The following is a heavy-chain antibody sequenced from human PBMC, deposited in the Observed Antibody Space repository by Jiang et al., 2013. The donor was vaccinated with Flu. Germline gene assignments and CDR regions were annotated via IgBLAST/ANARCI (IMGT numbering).Heavy chain of an antibody. CDR1: GFTFRRYA. CDR3: ARAGGILVVPAAADY. CDR2: ISGSGDST. J-gene: IGHJ4*02. D-gene: IGHD2-2*01. V-gene: IGHV3-23*04. Sequence: QLVESGGGLVQPGGSLRLSCAASGFTFRRYAMTWVRQAPGKGLEWVSSISGSGDSTYYADSVKGRFTISRDNSKNTLYLQMNSLRVEDTAVYYCARAGGILVVPAAADYWGQGTLVTVSS.